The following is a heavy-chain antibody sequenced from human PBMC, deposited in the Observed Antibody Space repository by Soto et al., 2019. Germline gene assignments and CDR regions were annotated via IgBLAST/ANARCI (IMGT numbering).Heavy chain of an antibody. Sequence: EVLLLESGGGLVQPGGSLRLSCAASEFSFGGYAMSWVRQAPGKGLEWVSSISGSGASAFYAASVRGRFTISRDNPANTLYLQMNSLRAEDTALYYCAKGSRGYTTYYFDYWGQGTRITVSS. D-gene: IGHD5-18*01. CDR2: ISGSGASA. CDR1: EFSFGGYA. V-gene: IGHV3-23*01. J-gene: IGHJ4*02. CDR3: AKGSRGYTTYYFDY.